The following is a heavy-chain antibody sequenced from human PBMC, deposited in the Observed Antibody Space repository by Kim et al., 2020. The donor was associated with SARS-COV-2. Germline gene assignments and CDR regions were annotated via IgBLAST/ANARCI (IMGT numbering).Heavy chain of an antibody. V-gene: IGHV4-31*03. CDR2: IYYSGST. D-gene: IGHD3-3*01. CDR1: GGSISSGGYY. Sequence: SETLSLTCTVSGGSISSGGYYWSWIRQHPGKGLEWIGYIYYSGSTYYNPSLKSRVTIPVDTSKNQFSLKLSAVTAADTAVYYCARAFTIFGVVIGPFDYWGQGTLVTVTS. CDR3: ARAFTIFGVVIGPFDY. J-gene: IGHJ4*02.